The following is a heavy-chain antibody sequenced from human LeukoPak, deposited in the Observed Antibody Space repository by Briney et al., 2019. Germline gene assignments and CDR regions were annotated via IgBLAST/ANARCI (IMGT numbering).Heavy chain of an antibody. CDR2: IIPIFGTA. CDR3: ARDHLGACSGGSCFYY. J-gene: IGHJ4*02. Sequence: QVSCQASGGTFSSYAISWVRQAPGQGLEWMGGIIPIFGTANYAQKFQGRVTITADESTSTAYMELSSLRSEDTAVYYCARDHLGACSGGSCFYYWGQGTLVTVSS. CDR1: GGTFSSYA. V-gene: IGHV1-69*01. D-gene: IGHD2-15*01.